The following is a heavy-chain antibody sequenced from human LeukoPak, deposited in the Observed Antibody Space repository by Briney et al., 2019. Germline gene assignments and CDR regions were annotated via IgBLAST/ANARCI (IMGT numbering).Heavy chain of an antibody. V-gene: IGHV3-23*01. J-gene: IGHJ4*02. D-gene: IGHD4-23*01. CDR1: GFTFSSYA. CDR3: AKEVMTMVVTLYYFDY. CDR2: ISGSGGST. Sequence: PGGSLRLSCAASGFTFSSYAMSWVRQAPGKGLEWVSAISGSGGSTYYADSVKGRFTISRDNSKNTLYLQMNSLRAEDTAVYYCAKEVMTMVVTLYYFDYWGQGTLVTVSS.